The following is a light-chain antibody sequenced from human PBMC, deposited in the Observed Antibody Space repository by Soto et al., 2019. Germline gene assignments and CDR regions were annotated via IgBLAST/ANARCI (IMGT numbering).Light chain of an antibody. CDR3: QQYNSYPWT. CDR1: QDISNY. V-gene: IGKV1-5*03. Sequence: IQMTQSPSSLSASVGDRVTITCQASQDISNYLNWYQQQPGKAPKLLISKASSLESGVPSRFSGSGSETEFTLTISSLQPDDFATYYCQQYNSYPWTFGQGTKV. CDR2: KAS. J-gene: IGKJ1*01.